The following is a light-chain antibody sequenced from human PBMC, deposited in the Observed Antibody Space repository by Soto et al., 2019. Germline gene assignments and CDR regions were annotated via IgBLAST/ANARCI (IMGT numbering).Light chain of an antibody. V-gene: IGLV2-14*01. CDR1: SSDVGGYNY. CDR2: DVS. CDR3: SSYTSSSTSYV. J-gene: IGLJ1*01. Sequence: QSVLTQPASVSGSPGQSITISCTGTSSDVGGYNYVSWYQQHPGKAPKLMIYDVSNRPSGVSNRFSGSKSGDTASLTISGLQADDEADYYCSSYTSSSTSYVFGTGTKVPVL.